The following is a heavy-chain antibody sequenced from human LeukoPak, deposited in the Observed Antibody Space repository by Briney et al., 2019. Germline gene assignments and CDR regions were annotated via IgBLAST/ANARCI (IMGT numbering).Heavy chain of an antibody. Sequence: GRSLRLSCAASGFTFDDYAMHWVRQAPGKGLEWVSGISWNSGSIGYADSVKGRFTISRDNAKNSLYLQMNSLRAEDTALYHCAKWYNDFWSGYYQLWGQGTLVTVSS. V-gene: IGHV3-9*01. J-gene: IGHJ4*02. CDR1: GFTFDDYA. CDR3: AKWYNDFWSGYYQL. CDR2: ISWNSGSI. D-gene: IGHD3-3*01.